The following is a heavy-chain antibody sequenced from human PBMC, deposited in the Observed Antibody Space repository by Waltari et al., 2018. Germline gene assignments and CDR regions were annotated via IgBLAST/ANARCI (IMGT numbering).Heavy chain of an antibody. J-gene: IGHJ4*02. D-gene: IGHD2-2*01. Sequence: QVQLLESGQGLVKPSGTLSLTCAVPGDSISGNYWWSWVRQSPEKGLEWIGQVYHSGKTHYNPSLQSRVTISVDKPKNQFSLNLNSVTAADTAVYYCAGDRAIGLFFDYWGRGTLVTVSS. V-gene: IGHV4-4*02. CDR2: VYHSGKT. CDR3: AGDRAIGLFFDY. CDR1: GDSISGNYW.